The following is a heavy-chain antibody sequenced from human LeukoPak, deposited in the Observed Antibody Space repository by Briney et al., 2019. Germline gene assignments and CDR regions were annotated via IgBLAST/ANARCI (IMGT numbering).Heavy chain of an antibody. Sequence: SRTLSLTCAVSGGSISSGGYSWSWIRQPPGKGLEWIGYIYHSGSTYYNPSLKSRVTISVDRSKNQFSLKLSSVTAADTAVYYCARRPGGYYYGMDVWGQGTTVTVSS. CDR1: GGSISSGGYS. V-gene: IGHV4-30-2*01. D-gene: IGHD3-16*01. J-gene: IGHJ6*02. CDR2: IYHSGST. CDR3: ARRPGGYYYGMDV.